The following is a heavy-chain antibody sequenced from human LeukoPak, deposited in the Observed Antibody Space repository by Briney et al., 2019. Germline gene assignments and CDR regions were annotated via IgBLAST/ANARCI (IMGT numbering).Heavy chain of an antibody. J-gene: IGHJ4*02. V-gene: IGHV1-2*06. CDR1: GYTFTGYY. D-gene: IGHD3-16*02. Sequence: GASVKVSCKASGYTFTGYYMHWVRQAPGQGLEWMGRINPNSGGTNYAQKFQGRVTMTRDTSISTAYMELSRLRSDDTAVYYRARGTLTFGGVISYWGQGTLVTVSS. CDR2: INPNSGGT. CDR3: ARGTLTFGGVISY.